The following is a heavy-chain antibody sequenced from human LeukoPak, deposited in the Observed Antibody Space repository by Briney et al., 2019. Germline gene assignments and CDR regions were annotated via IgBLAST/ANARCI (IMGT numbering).Heavy chain of an antibody. Sequence: GGSLRLSCAASGFIFSSYALTWVRQAPGKGLEWVSVISGSGSSRYYADSVKGRFTISRDNAKNSLYLQMNSLRAEDTAVYYCAGGSSSLDYWGQGTLVTVSS. CDR1: GFIFSSYA. CDR2: ISGSGSSR. CDR3: AGGSSSLDY. V-gene: IGHV3-21*01. D-gene: IGHD6-13*01. J-gene: IGHJ4*02.